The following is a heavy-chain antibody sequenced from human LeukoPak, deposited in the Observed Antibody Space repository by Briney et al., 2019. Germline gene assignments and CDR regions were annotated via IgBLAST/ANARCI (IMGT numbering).Heavy chain of an antibody. D-gene: IGHD5-18*01. CDR2: ISYDGSNK. Sequence: PGGSLRLSCAASGFTFSSYAMHWVRQAPGKGLEWVAVISYDGSNKYYADSVKGRFTISRDNSKNTLYLQMNSLRAEDTAVYYCARERVYSYGLFDYWGQGTLVTVSS. J-gene: IGHJ4*02. CDR1: GFTFSSYA. CDR3: ARERVYSYGLFDY. V-gene: IGHV3-30-3*01.